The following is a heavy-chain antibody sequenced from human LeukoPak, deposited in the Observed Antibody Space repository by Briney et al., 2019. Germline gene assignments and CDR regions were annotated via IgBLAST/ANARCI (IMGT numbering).Heavy chain of an antibody. V-gene: IGHV4-4*02. CDR3: ARGIAARPLYYFDY. J-gene: IGHJ4*02. D-gene: IGHD6-6*01. CDR1: GGSISSSNW. Sequence: NPSETLSLTCAVSGGSISSSNWWSWVRQPPGKGLEWIGEIYHSGSTNYNPSLKSRVTISVEKSKNQFPLKLGSVTAADTAVYYCARGIAARPLYYFDYWGQGTLVTVSS. CDR2: IYHSGST.